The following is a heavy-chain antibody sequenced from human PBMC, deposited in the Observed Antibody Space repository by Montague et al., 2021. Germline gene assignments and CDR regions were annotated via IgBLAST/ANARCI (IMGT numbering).Heavy chain of an antibody. D-gene: IGHD1-26*01. Sequence: SETLSLTCTVFGDSINTYSWSWIRQPAGKGLGWIGRLSNGGSTNSNPSLKSRVSMSVDTSKNQFSLKLSPVTAADTAVYFCARDTVGASGYFYYYYMDVWGRGTTVTVSS. CDR1: GDSINTYS. J-gene: IGHJ6*03. CDR3: ARDTVGASGYFYYYYMDV. CDR2: LSNGGST. V-gene: IGHV4-4*07.